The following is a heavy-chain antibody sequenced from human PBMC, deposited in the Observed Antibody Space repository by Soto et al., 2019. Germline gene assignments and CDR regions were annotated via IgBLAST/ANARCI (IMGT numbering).Heavy chain of an antibody. CDR3: TTEVGYCTNGVCYSGGIDY. CDR1: GFTFSNAW. Sequence: EVQLVESGGGLVKPGGSLRLSCAASGFTFSNAWMNWVRQAPGKGLEWVGRIKSKTDGGTTDYAAPVKGRFTISRDDSKNTLYLQMNSLKTEDTAVCYCTTEVGYCTNGVCYSGGIDYWGQGTLVTVSS. V-gene: IGHV3-15*07. D-gene: IGHD2-8*01. CDR2: IKSKTDGGTT. J-gene: IGHJ4*02.